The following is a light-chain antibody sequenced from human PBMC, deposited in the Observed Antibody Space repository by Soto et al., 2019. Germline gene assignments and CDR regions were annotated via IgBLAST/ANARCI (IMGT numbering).Light chain of an antibody. CDR3: QQFDDSVT. Sequence: EIVLTQSPATLSVSPGEIATLSCRASQNVANYLDWYQQKPGQAPRLLIYESSNRATGIAARFSGSGSGTDFTLTISRLEPEDSAVYYCQQFDDSVTFGQGTRLEIK. V-gene: IGKV3-11*01. CDR1: QNVANY. J-gene: IGKJ5*01. CDR2: ESS.